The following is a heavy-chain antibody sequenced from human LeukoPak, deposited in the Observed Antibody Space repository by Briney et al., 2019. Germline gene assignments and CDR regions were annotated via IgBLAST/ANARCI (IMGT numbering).Heavy chain of an antibody. CDR1: GYTFTGYY. D-gene: IGHD5-12*01. V-gene: IGHV1-18*04. CDR2: ISAYNGNT. J-gene: IGHJ4*02. Sequence: ASVKVSCKASGYTFTGYYMHWVRQAPGQGLEWMGWISAYNGNTNYAQKLQGRVTMTTDTSTSTAYMELRSLRSDDTAVYYCARGGYSGYEIPNYFDYWGQGTLVTVSS. CDR3: ARGGYSGYEIPNYFDY.